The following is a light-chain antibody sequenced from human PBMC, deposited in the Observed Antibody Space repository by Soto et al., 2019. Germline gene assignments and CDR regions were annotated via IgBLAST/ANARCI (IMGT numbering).Light chain of an antibody. CDR3: SSATSTSSLVI. CDR2: DVT. V-gene: IGLV2-14*03. J-gene: IGLJ2*01. CDR1: SSDIGGYEY. Sequence: QSVLTQPASVSGSPGQSITISCTGTSSDIGGYEYVSWYQQHPGGVPKLLIYDVTSRPSGVSSRFSGSKSGNTAYLTISGLQVDDEAIYYCSSATSTSSLVIFGGGTKLTVL.